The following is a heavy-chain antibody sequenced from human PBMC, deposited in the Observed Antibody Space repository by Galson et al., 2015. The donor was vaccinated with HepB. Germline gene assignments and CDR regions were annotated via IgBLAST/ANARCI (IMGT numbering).Heavy chain of an antibody. V-gene: IGHV4-59*01. CDR2: IYYSGST. CDR1: GGSISSYY. Sequence: SETLSLTCTVSGGSISSYYWSWIRQPPGKGLEWIGYIYYSGSTNYNPSLKSRVTISVDTSKNQFSLKLSSVTAADTAVYYCARMTTVKNHDAFDIWGQGTMVTVSS. D-gene: IGHD4-17*01. CDR3: ARMTTVKNHDAFDI. J-gene: IGHJ3*02.